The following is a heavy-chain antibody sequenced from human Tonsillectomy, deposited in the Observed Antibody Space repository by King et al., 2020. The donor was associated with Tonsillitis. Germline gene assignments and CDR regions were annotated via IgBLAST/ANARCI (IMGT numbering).Heavy chain of an antibody. CDR2: INPNSGGT. Sequence: QLVQSGAEVKKPGASVKVSCKASGYTFTGSFMHWVRQAPGQGVEWMGWINPNSGGTKYAQKFQDRVTMTRDTSISTAYMELSRLRSDDTAVYYCAKYSRDRSGWGGGFDYWGQGTLVTVSS. V-gene: IGHV1-2*02. J-gene: IGHJ4*02. CDR1: GYTFTGSF. CDR3: AKYSRDRSGWGGGFDY. D-gene: IGHD6-19*01.